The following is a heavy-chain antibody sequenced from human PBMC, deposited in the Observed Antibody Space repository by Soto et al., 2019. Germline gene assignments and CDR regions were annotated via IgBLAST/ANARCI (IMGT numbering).Heavy chain of an antibody. D-gene: IGHD6-13*01. J-gene: IGHJ4*02. CDR1: GFTFSSYG. V-gene: IGHV3-33*01. Sequence: PGGSLRLSCAASGFTFSSYGMHWVRQAPGKGLEWVAVIWYDGSNKYYADSVKGRFTISRDNSKNTLYLQMNSLRAEDTAVYYCARDAEQQLISLHYWGQGTLVTVSS. CDR3: ARDAEQQLISLHY. CDR2: IWYDGSNK.